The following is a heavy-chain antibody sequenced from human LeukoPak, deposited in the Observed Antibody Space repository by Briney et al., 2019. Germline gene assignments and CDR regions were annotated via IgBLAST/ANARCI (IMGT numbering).Heavy chain of an antibody. J-gene: IGHJ3*02. CDR1: GFTSSSYW. CDR3: ARDRWWFGGHYGAFDI. D-gene: IGHD3-10*01. Sequence: GGSLRVSCAASGFTSSSYWMHWVCQALGKGLVWVSRIYSDGSSTSYAESVKRRFPIPRHKAKNTLYLQMNSLRAEDTAVYYCARDRWWFGGHYGAFDIWGQGTMVTVSS. V-gene: IGHV3-74*01. CDR2: IYSDGSST.